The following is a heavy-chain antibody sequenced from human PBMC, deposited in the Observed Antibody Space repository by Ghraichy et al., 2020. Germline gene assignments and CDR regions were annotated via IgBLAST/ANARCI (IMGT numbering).Heavy chain of an antibody. J-gene: IGHJ5*02. D-gene: IGHD3-3*01. CDR2: INHSGST. V-gene: IGHV4-34*01. Sequence: SETLSLTCAVYGGSFSGYYWSWIRQPPGKGLEWIGEINHSGSTNYNPSLKSRVTISVDTSKNQFSLKLSSVTAADTAVYYCARGRFSGGMNWFDPWGQGTLVTVSS. CDR3: ARGRFSGGMNWFDP. CDR1: GGSFSGYY.